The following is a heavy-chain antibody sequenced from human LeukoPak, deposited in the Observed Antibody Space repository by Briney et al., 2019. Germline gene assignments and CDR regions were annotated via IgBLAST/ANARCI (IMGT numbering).Heavy chain of an antibody. V-gene: IGHV3-48*01. CDR3: ARDWYADYGY. Sequence: PGGSLRLSCIASGFTFSSYSMNWVRQVPGKGLEWVSYISDSSTTIYYADSVEGRFTISRDNAKNSLYLQMNSLRAEDTAVYYCARDWYADYGYWGQGTLVTVTS. J-gene: IGHJ4*02. CDR2: ISDSSTTI. D-gene: IGHD4-17*01. CDR1: GFTFSSYS.